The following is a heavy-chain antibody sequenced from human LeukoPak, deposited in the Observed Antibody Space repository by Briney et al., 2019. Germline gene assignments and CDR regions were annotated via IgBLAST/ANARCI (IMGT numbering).Heavy chain of an antibody. D-gene: IGHD3-22*01. V-gene: IGHV3-9*01. Sequence: GGSLRLSCAASGFTFDDYAMHWVRQAPGKGLEWVSGISWNSGSIGYADSVKGRFTISRDNAKNSLYLQMNSLIAEDTALYYCAIDDFNYYDSSGYSHWGQGTLVTVSS. J-gene: IGHJ4*02. CDR3: AIDDFNYYDSSGYSH. CDR2: ISWNSGSI. CDR1: GFTFDDYA.